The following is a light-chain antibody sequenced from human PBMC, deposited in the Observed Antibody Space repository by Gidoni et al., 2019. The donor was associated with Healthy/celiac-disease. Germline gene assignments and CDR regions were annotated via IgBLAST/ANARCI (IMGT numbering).Light chain of an antibody. Sequence: IQMTQSPSSLSASVGDRVTITCRASQSISSYLNWYQQKPGKAPKLLIYAASSLQSGVPSRFSGSGSGTDFTLTISSLQPEDFATYYCQQSYSTRITFGGXTKVEIK. CDR1: QSISSY. V-gene: IGKV1-39*01. CDR3: QQSYSTRIT. J-gene: IGKJ4*01. CDR2: AAS.